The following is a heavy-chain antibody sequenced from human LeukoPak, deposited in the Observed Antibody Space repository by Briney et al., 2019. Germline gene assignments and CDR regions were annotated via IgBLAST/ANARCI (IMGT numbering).Heavy chain of an antibody. D-gene: IGHD2-2*02. Sequence: PSEILSLTCTVSGYYISDGYYVGWIRQPPGKGLEWIGSFYHSGSTYYNPSLKSRVTISVDTSKNQFSLKLSSVTAADTAVYYCARDPTGYCSSASCYTAYWGQGTPVTVSS. CDR2: FYHSGST. J-gene: IGHJ4*02. CDR3: ARDPTGYCSSASCYTAY. CDR1: GYYISDGYY. V-gene: IGHV4-38-2*02.